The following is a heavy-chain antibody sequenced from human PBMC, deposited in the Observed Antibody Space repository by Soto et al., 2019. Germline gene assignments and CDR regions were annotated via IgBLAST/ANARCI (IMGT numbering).Heavy chain of an antibody. D-gene: IGHD2-2*01. J-gene: IGHJ5*02. CDR1: GYTLTELS. V-gene: IGHV1-24*01. CDR3: ATNRYCSSTSCFEGGYNWFDP. CDR2: FDPEDGET. Sequence: ASVKVSCKVSGYTLTELSMHWVRQAPGKGLEWMGGFDPEDGETIYAQKFQGRVTMTEDTSTDTAYMELSSLRSEDTAVYYCATNRYCSSTSCFEGGYNWFDPWGQGTLVTVSS.